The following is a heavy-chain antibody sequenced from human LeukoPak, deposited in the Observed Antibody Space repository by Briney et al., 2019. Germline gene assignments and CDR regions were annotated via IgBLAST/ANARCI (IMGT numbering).Heavy chain of an antibody. V-gene: IGHV4-38-2*02. D-gene: IGHD3-22*01. CDR2: LYHTGST. Sequence: SETLSLTCTVSDYSICSAYYWGWIRQPPGKGLEWIGSLYHTGSTYYNPSLKSRLTISIDTSKNQFSLKLSSVTAADTAVYYCARGVTMIGRLRFDPWGQGTLVTVSS. CDR3: ARGVTMIGRLRFDP. CDR1: DYSICSAYY. J-gene: IGHJ5*02.